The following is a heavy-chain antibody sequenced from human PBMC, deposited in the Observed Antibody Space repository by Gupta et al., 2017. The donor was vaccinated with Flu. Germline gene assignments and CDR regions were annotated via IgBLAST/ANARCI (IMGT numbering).Heavy chain of an antibody. CDR3: VHTSYRDSSGTLGFDI. J-gene: IGHJ3*02. CDR1: GFPLTTIGVG. CDR2: IYWNDHK. Sequence: QITLKESGLTLVKPTQTLTLTCTFSGFPLTTIGVGVGWIRQPPGKAPEWLALIYWNDHKRYSPSLKGRLTVSMDTSRKQVVLTMTNVDPVDTATYYCVHTSYRDSSGTLGFDIWGQGTKVTVSS. V-gene: IGHV2-5*01. D-gene: IGHD3-22*01.